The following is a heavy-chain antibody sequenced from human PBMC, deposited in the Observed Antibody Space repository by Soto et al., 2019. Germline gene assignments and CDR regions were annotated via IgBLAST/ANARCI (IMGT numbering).Heavy chain of an antibody. D-gene: IGHD6-19*01. Sequence: QVQLQESGPGLVKPSETLSLTCTVSGGSISSYYWIWIRQPPGKGLEWIGYIYYSVSTNYNPSLKSRVPISVDTSKHQFSLKLSSVTAADTSVYYCARHVQWLVNFDSWGQGTLVTVSS. J-gene: IGHJ4*02. CDR1: GGSISSYY. CDR2: IYYSVST. V-gene: IGHV4-59*08. CDR3: ARHVQWLVNFDS.